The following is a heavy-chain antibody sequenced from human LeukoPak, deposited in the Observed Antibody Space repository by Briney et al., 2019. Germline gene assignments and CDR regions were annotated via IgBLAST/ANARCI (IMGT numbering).Heavy chain of an antibody. CDR2: IWDDGSNK. D-gene: IGHD3-16*01. CDR1: GFTFSSYG. CDR3: ARDLGGGSSSRRVGWFDP. J-gene: IGHJ5*02. V-gene: IGHV3-33*01. Sequence: GGSLRLSCAASGFTFSSYGMHWVRQAPGKGLEWVAVIWDDGSNKYYADSVKGRFTISRDNSKNTLYLQMNSLRVKDTAVYNCARDLGGGSSSRRVGWFDPWGQGTLVTVSS.